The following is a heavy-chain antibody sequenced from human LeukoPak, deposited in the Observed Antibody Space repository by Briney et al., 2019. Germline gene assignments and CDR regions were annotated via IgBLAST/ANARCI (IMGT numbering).Heavy chain of an antibody. Sequence: ASVKVSCKASGYDFSDFYFNWVRQAPGQGLEWMGWINPHSRATNYAQKFQGRLTMAASFNTASMELSRLRSDDTAVYYCSTGSVTHTRDPWGQGTLVTVSS. V-gene: IGHV1-2*02. J-gene: IGHJ5*02. D-gene: IGHD3-3*01. CDR3: STGSVTHTRDP. CDR2: INPHSRAT. CDR1: GYDFSDFY.